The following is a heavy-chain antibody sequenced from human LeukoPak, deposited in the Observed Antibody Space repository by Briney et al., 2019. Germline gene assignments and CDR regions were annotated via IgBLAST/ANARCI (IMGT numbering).Heavy chain of an antibody. CDR1: GGSISSGSYY. V-gene: IGHV4-61*02. Sequence: QVQLQESGPGLVKPSQTLSLTCTVSGGSISSGSYYWSWIRQPAGKGLEWIGRIYTSGSTNYNPSLKSRVTISVDTSKNQFSLKLSSVTAADTAVYYCAVADGAFDIWGQGTMVTVSS. CDR2: IYTSGST. J-gene: IGHJ3*02. CDR3: AVADGAFDI.